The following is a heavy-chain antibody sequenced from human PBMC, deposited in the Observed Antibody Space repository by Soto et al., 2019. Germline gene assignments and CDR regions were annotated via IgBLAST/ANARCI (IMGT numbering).Heavy chain of an antibody. J-gene: IGHJ4*02. Sequence: SETLSLTCTVSGGSISSYYWSWIREPPGKGLEWIGYIYYSGSTNYNPPLKSRVTISVDTSKNQFSLKLSSVTAADTAVYYCARVSDGWNFEYWGQGTLVTVSS. D-gene: IGHD2-21*02. CDR1: GGSISSYY. CDR3: ARVSDGWNFEY. CDR2: IYYSGST. V-gene: IGHV4-59*01.